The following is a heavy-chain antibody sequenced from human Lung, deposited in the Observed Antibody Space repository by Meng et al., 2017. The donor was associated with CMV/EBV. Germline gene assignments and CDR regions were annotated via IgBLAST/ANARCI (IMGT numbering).Heavy chain of an antibody. J-gene: IGHJ4*02. CDR1: GLPISNYG. CDR2: IKNDGSER. CDR3: RLGHYSQD. Sequence: VGAWGGLVQAGASLSLSCAASGLPISNYGMSWVRQAPGKGLEWVANIKNDGSERYYVDSVKGRFSISRDNADNSLYLQMNNLRAEDTAVYYCRLGHYSQDWGQGTLVTVSS. D-gene: IGHD4-17*01. V-gene: IGHV3-7*02.